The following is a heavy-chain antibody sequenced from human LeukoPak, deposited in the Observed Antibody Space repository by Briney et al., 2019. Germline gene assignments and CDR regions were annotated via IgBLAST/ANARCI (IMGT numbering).Heavy chain of an antibody. V-gene: IGHV4-31*03. J-gene: IGHJ5*02. D-gene: IGHD3-10*01. CDR3: ARGTMVRGTGA. CDR2: IYYSGST. Sequence: TLSPTCTVSGGSISSGGYYWSWIRQHPGKGLEWIGYIYYSGSTYYNPSLKSRVTISVDTSKNQFSLKLSSVTAADTAVYYCARGTMVRGTGAWGQGTLVTVSS. CDR1: GGSISSGGYY.